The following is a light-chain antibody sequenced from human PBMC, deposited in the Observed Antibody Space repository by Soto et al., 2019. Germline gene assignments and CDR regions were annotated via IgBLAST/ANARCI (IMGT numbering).Light chain of an antibody. Sequence: QSALTQPASESGSPGQSITISCTGTSSDVGGYNHVSWYQQHSGKVPKVIIYEVSNRPSGVSDRFSGSKSGNTVSLTISGLQPEEEGDYYGNSYPNTDAFWVYGGGTKLPVL. CDR2: EVS. V-gene: IGLV2-14*01. J-gene: IGLJ3*02. CDR3: NSYPNTDAFWV. CDR1: SSDVGGYNH.